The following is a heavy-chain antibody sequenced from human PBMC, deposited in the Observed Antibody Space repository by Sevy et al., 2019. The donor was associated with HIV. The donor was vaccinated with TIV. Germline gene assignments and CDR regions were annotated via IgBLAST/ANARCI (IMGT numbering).Heavy chain of an antibody. J-gene: IGHJ4*02. CDR3: AKAIIAVAGRGVDY. Sequence: GGSLRLSCAASGFTFSSYAMSWVRQAPGKGLEWVSTISGSGGRTYYADSVKGRFTISRDNSKNTLYLQMNSLRAEDTAVYYCAKAIIAVAGRGVDYWGQGTLVTVSS. CDR2: ISGSGGRT. V-gene: IGHV3-23*01. CDR1: GFTFSSYA. D-gene: IGHD6-19*01.